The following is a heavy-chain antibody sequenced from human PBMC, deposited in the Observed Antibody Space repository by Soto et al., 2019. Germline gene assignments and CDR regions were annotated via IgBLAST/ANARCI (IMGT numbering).Heavy chain of an antibody. CDR2: IYYSGST. D-gene: IGHD5-18*01. CDR1: GGSISSSSYY. Sequence: TLSLTCTVSGGSISSSSYYWGWIRQPPGKGLEWIGSIYYSGSTYYNPSLKSRVTISVDTSKNQFSLKLSSVTAADTAVYYCVLGWSGYSYGLFDPWGQGTLVTAPQ. J-gene: IGHJ5*02. CDR3: VLGWSGYSYGLFDP. V-gene: IGHV4-39*01.